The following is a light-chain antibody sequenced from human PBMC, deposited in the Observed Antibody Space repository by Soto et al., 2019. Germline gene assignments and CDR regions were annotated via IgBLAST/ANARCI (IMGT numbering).Light chain of an antibody. CDR2: EAS. J-gene: IGKJ2*01. Sequence: EIVLTQSPATLSLSPGERATLSCRASQTVSSSLAWYQQKPGQAPRLLIYEASNRATGIPARFSGSGSGADFTLTISRLEPEDFAIYYCQQYGGVPYTFGQGTKVDIK. CDR1: QTVSSS. CDR3: QQYGGVPYT. V-gene: IGKV3-11*01.